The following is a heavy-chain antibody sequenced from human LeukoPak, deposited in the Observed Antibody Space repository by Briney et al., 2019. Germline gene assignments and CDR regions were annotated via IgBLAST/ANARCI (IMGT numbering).Heavy chain of an antibody. CDR1: GYSISSGYY. CDR3: ARQQVVPAASGWLDP. J-gene: IGHJ5*02. V-gene: IGHV4-38-2*01. D-gene: IGHD2-2*01. CDR2: IYHSGST. Sequence: SETLSLTCAVSGYSISSGYYWGWIRQPPRKGLEWIGSIYHSGSTYYNPSFKSRVTISVDTSKNQFSLRLSSVTAADTAVYYCARQQVVPAASGWLDPWGQGTLVTVSS.